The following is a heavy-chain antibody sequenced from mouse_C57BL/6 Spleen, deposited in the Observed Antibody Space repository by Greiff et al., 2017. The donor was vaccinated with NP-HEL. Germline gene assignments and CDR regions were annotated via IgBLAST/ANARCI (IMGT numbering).Heavy chain of an antibody. CDR3: ARSQEGAMDY. Sequence: EVQLQQSGAELVKPGASVKLSCTASGYTIKDYYMHWVKQRTEQGLEWIGKIDPEDGDTKYAQKFQGKATITADTSSNTAYLQLSGLTSEDTAVYCGARSQEGAMDYWGQGASVTVSS. CDR2: IDPEDGDT. CDR1: GYTIKDYY. V-gene: IGHV14-2*01. J-gene: IGHJ4*01.